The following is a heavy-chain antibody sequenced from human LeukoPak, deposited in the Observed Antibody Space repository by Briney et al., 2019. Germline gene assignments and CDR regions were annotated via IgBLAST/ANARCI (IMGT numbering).Heavy chain of an antibody. CDR3: ARDHRTGTTF. Sequence: SETLSLTCTVSGGSISSGGYYWSWIRQHPGKGLEWTGYIYYSGSTYYNPSLKSRVTISVDTSKNQFSLKLSSVTAADTAVYYCARDHRTGTTFWGQGTLVTVSS. CDR1: GGSISSGGYY. CDR2: IYYSGST. D-gene: IGHD1-7*01. J-gene: IGHJ4*02. V-gene: IGHV4-31*03.